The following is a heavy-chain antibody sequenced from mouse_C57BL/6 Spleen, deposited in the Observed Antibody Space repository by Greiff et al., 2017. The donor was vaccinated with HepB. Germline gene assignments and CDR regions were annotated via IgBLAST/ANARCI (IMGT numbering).Heavy chain of an antibody. D-gene: IGHD2-3*01. CDR1: GFTFSSYG. J-gene: IGHJ2*01. CDR2: ISSGGSYT. V-gene: IGHV5-6*01. CDR3: ARQWLLPLFDY. Sequence: DVHLVESGGDLVKPGGSLKLSCAASGFTFSSYGMSWVRQTPDKRLEWVATISSGGSYTYYPDSVKGRFTISRDNAKNTLYLQMSSLKSEDTAMYYCARQWLLPLFDYWGQGTTLTVSS.